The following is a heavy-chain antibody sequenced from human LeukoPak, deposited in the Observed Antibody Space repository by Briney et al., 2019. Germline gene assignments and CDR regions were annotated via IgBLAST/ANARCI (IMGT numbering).Heavy chain of an antibody. D-gene: IGHD6-6*01. CDR1: GFTFSSYS. CDR2: ISSSSSYI. CDR3: ARDRAEYSSSSGMDY. J-gene: IGHJ4*02. Sequence: TGGSLRLSCAASGFTFSSYSMNWVRQTPGKGLEWVSSISSSSSYIFYADSVKGRFTISRDNAKNSLCLQMNSLRAEDTAVYYCARDRAEYSSSSGMDYWGQGTLVTVSS. V-gene: IGHV3-21*01.